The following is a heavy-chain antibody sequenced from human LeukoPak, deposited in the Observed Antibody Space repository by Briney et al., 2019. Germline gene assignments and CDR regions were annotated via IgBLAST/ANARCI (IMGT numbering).Heavy chain of an antibody. CDR1: GFTFSSFG. Sequence: GGSLRLSCAASGFTFSSFGMHWVRQAPGKGLEWVADIWFDGKNEHFADSVKGRFTISRDNSKNTMYLQINSLRAEDTAVYYCARDSGSSGWSPVWYYFDYWGQGTLVTVSS. J-gene: IGHJ4*02. D-gene: IGHD6-19*01. V-gene: IGHV3-33*01. CDR3: ARDSGSSGWSPVWYYFDY. CDR2: IWFDGKNE.